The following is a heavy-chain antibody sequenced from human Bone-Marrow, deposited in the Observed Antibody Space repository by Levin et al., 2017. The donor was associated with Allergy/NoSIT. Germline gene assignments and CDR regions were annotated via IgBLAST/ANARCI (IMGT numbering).Heavy chain of an antibody. J-gene: IGHJ6*02. CDR1: GFTFSSYW. CDR2: TSGDGSTT. Sequence: GGSLRLSCEASGFTFSSYWIHWVRQAPGKGLVSVSRTSGDGSTTTYADSVKGRFTVSRDNAKNTLYLQLNSLRDEDTAVYYCASVTGGLYNIWGQGTAVTVSS. CDR3: ASVTGGLYNI. D-gene: IGHD1-14*01. V-gene: IGHV3-74*03.